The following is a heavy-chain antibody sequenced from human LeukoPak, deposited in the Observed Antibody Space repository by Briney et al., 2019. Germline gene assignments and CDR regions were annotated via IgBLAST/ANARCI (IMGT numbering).Heavy chain of an antibody. Sequence: GGSLRLSCAASGFTFSSYAMSWVRQAPGKGLEWVAVIWYDGSNKYYADSVKGRFTISRDNSKNTLYLQMNSLRAEDTAVYYCANLGYCSSTSCLRGDAFDIWGQGTMVTVSS. CDR1: GFTFSSYA. V-gene: IGHV3-33*08. J-gene: IGHJ3*02. D-gene: IGHD2-2*01. CDR3: ANLGYCSSTSCLRGDAFDI. CDR2: IWYDGSNK.